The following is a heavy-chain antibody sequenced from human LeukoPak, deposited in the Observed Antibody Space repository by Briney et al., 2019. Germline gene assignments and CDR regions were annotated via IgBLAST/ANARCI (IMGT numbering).Heavy chain of an antibody. J-gene: IGHJ3*02. CDR3: AKDEYSGSYNTFDI. CDR1: GFTFSSYA. Sequence: GGSLRLSCAASGFTFSSYAMSCARQAPGKGLEWVSAISGSGGSTYYADSVKGRFTISRDNSKNTLYLQMNSLRAEDTAVYYCAKDEYSGSYNTFDIWGQGTMVTVSS. CDR2: ISGSGGST. V-gene: IGHV3-23*01. D-gene: IGHD1-26*01.